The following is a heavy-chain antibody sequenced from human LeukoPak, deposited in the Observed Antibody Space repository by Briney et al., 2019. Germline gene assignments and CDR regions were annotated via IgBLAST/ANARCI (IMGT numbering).Heavy chain of an antibody. V-gene: IGHV3-53*01. CDR2: IYNDGRT. CDR3: ARGLFLSGYLDAFDI. CDR1: GFIVNNKY. J-gene: IGHJ3*02. D-gene: IGHD3-22*01. Sequence: GGSLRLPCAASGFIVNNKYMTWVRQAPGKGLEWVSLIYNDGRTYYADSVKGRCTISRDNSKNTLYLQMNSLRVEDTAVYYCARGLFLSGYLDAFDIWGQGTVVTVSS.